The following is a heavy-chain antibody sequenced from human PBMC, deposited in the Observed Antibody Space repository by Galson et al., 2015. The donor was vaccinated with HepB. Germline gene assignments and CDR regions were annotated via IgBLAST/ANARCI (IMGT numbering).Heavy chain of an antibody. D-gene: IGHD4-11*01. V-gene: IGHV3-73*01. J-gene: IGHJ6*02. Sequence: SLRLSCAASGFTFSGSAMHWVRQASGKGLEWVGRIRSKANSYATAYAASVKGRFTISRDDSKNTAYLQMNSLKTEDTAVYYCTSQRTVTNSPDPHYYYYYGMDVWGQGTTVTVSS. CDR2: IRSKANSYAT. CDR3: TSQRTVTNSPDPHYYYYYGMDV. CDR1: GFTFSGSA.